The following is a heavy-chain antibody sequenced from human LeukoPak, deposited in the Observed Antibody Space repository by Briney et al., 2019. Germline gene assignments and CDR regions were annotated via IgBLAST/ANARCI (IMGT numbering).Heavy chain of an antibody. Sequence: PGGSLRPSCSASGFIFSNYGMYWVRQAPGKGLEFVSAISSDGDNTFYADSVKGRFTISRDNSKNTLYLQTSSLRGEDTAVYYCVRVNDYGDRNLYYFGYWGQGTLVTVPS. CDR3: VRVNDYGDRNLYYFGY. CDR2: ISSDGDNT. V-gene: IGHV3-64D*06. J-gene: IGHJ4*02. D-gene: IGHD4-17*01. CDR1: GFIFSNYG.